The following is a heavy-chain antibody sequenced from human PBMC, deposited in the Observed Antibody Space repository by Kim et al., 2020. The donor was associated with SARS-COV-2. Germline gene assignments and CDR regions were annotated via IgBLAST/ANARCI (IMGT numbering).Heavy chain of an antibody. V-gene: IGHV4-59*01. Sequence: SETLSLTCTVSGGSISSYYWSWIRQPPGKGLEWIGYIYYSGSTNYNPSLKSRVTISVDTSKNQFSLKLSSVTAADTAVYYCARGGGGVDIVATMNGDAFDIWGQGTMVTVSS. J-gene: IGHJ3*02. D-gene: IGHD5-12*01. CDR1: GGSISSYY. CDR3: ARGGGGVDIVATMNGDAFDI. CDR2: IYYSGST.